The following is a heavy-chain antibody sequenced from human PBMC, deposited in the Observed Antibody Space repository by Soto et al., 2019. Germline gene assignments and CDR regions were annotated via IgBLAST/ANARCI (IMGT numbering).Heavy chain of an antibody. V-gene: IGHV2-5*02. CDR2: IYWDDDK. CDR3: AHVDHCSSTSCYITVFDY. J-gene: IGHJ4*02. D-gene: IGHD2-2*02. CDR1: GFSLSTSGVG. Sequence: QITLKESGPTLVKPTQTLTLTCTFSGFSLSTSGVGVGWIRQPPGKALEWLALIYWDDDKRYSPSLKSRLTITKDTSKNQVVLTMTNTDPVDTATYSCAHVDHCSSTSCYITVFDYWGQGTLVTVSS.